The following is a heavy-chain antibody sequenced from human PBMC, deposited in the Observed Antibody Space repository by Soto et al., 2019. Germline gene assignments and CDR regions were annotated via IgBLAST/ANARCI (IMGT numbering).Heavy chain of an antibody. V-gene: IGHV2-5*02. CDR3: AHENMVASPGFQS. D-gene: IGHD5-12*01. CDR2: IYWDDDK. J-gene: IGHJ5*02. CDR1: GFSLSTSGVG. Sequence: QITLKESGPTLVKPTQTLTLTCTFSGFSLSTSGVGVGWIRQPPGKALEWLALIYWDDDKRYIPSLKTRLTLTTHTSKSKVVLTMANTDLVDTATYYGAHENMVASPGFQSWGQGTLVTASS.